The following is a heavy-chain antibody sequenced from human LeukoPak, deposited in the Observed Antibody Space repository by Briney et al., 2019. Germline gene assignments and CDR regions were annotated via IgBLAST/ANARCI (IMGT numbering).Heavy chain of an antibody. Sequence: GRSLRLSCAASGFTFDDYAMHWVRQAPGKGLEWVSGISWNSGSIGYADSVKGQFTIFRDNAKNSLYLQMNSLRAEDTALYYCAKASDSGSYSGFDYWGQGTLVTVSS. CDR1: GFTFDDYA. CDR3: AKASDSGSYSGFDY. J-gene: IGHJ4*02. V-gene: IGHV3-9*01. CDR2: ISWNSGSI. D-gene: IGHD1-26*01.